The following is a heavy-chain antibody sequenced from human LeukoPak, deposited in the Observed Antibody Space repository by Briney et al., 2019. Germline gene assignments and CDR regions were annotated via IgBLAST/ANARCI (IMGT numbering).Heavy chain of an antibody. CDR3: ARSYCSRTTCSPFFDC. D-gene: IGHD2-2*01. CDR1: GFTFSSYH. Sequence: GGSLRLSCAASGFTFSSYHMNWVRQAPGKGLEWVSFISSSGDIIYYADSVRGRFTISRDNAKNSLYLQIDSLTAEDTAVYYCARSYCSRTTCSPFFDCWGQGALVTVSS. J-gene: IGHJ4*02. CDR2: ISSSGDII. V-gene: IGHV3-48*04.